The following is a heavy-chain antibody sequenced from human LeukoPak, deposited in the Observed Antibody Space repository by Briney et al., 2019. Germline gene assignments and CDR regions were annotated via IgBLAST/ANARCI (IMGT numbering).Heavy chain of an antibody. CDR1: GYTFTSYG. D-gene: IGHD3-10*02. J-gene: IGHJ5*02. Sequence: GASVKVSCKASGYTFTSYGISWVRQAPGQGLEWMGWISAYNGNTNYTQKLQGRVTMTTDASTSTAYMELRSLGSDDTAVYYCERARFGISWFDPWGQGTLVTVSS. V-gene: IGHV1-18*01. CDR2: ISAYNGNT. CDR3: ERARFGISWFDP.